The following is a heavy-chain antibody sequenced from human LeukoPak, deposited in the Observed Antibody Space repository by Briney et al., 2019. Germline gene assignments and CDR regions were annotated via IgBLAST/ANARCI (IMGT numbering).Heavy chain of an antibody. D-gene: IGHD6-19*01. CDR2: MYYSGRT. Sequence: SETLSLTCTVSGGSIRNSSHCWGWIRQPPGNGLEWIGSMYYSGRTYYNPSLKSRVTISVDTSKSQFSLRLTSVTAADTAVYYCARDLGVAGTPLTYWGQGTLVTVS. CDR3: ARDLGVAGTPLTY. J-gene: IGHJ4*02. CDR1: GGSIRNSSHC. V-gene: IGHV4-39*07.